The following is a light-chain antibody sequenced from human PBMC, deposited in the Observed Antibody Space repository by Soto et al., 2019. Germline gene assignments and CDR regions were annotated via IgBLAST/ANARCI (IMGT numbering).Light chain of an antibody. V-gene: IGLV2-8*01. CDR3: SSYAGSNKV. J-gene: IGLJ2*01. CDR1: SSDVGGYNC. Sequence: QSALTQPPSASGSPGQSVTISCTGTSSDVGGYNCVSWYQQHPGKAPKLMIYEVSKRPSGVPDRFSGSKSGNTASLTVSGLQAEDEADYYCSSYAGSNKVFGGGTKVTVL. CDR2: EVS.